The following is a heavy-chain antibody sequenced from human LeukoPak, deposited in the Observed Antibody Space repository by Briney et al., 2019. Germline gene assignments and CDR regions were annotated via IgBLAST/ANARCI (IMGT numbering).Heavy chain of an antibody. J-gene: IGHJ4*02. CDR3: ARSADRSGYFREITLYYFDY. CDR2: ISSRGSTI. Sequence: GGSLRLSCAAAGFTFSDFYMTWIRQAPGKGLEWVSYISSRGSTIYYADSVRGRFTISRDNAKKSLYLQMNSLRAEDTAVYYCARSADRSGYFREITLYYFDYWGQGTLVTVSS. V-gene: IGHV3-11*01. D-gene: IGHD3-22*01. CDR1: GFTFSDFY.